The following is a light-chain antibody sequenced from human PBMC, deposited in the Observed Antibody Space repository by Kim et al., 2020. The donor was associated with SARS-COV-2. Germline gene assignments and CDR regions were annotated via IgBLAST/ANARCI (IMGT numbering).Light chain of an antibody. J-gene: IGLJ2*01. Sequence: QSVLTQPPSASGTPGQTVTISCSGSTSNIGSNTVHWYQHLPGTAPKLLIYSNDQRPSGVPARFSGSKSGTSASLAISGLQSADEGDYYCAAWDDSLSVSIGGGTQLTVL. CDR3: AAWDDSLSVS. CDR1: TSNIGSNT. V-gene: IGLV1-44*01. CDR2: SND.